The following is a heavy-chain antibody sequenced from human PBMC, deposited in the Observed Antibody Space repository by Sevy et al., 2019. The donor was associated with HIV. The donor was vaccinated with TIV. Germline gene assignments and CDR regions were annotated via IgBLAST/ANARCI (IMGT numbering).Heavy chain of an antibody. J-gene: IGHJ4*02. D-gene: IGHD3-22*01. CDR1: GFTFSNYG. CDR3: ARGGDFNDRSAKRDFDY. CDR2: IWNDGSNK. Sequence: GGSLILSCAASGFTFSNYGMHWVRQAPGKGLEWVAVIWNDGSNKYYADSVKGRFTIFRDNSKNTLYLQMNSLRVEDRAVYFCARGGDFNDRSAKRDFDYWGQGTLVTVSS. V-gene: IGHV3-33*01.